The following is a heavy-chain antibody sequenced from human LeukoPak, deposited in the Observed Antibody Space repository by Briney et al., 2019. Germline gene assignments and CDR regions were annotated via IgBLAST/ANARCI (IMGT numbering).Heavy chain of an antibody. CDR2: MYYSGST. Sequence: PSQTLSLTCTVSGGSISSGDYYWSWIRQPPGKGLEWIAYMYYSGSTYYNPSLKSRVTMSADTSKNQLSLKLSSVTAADTAVYYCARPYYYDSRIDPWGQGIPVTVSS. CDR1: GGSISSGDYY. CDR3: ARPYYYDSRIDP. V-gene: IGHV4-30-4*01. D-gene: IGHD3-22*01. J-gene: IGHJ5*02.